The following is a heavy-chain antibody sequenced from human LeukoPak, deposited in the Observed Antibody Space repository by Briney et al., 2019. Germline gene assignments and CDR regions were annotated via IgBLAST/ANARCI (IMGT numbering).Heavy chain of an antibody. CDR2: IIPIFGTA. Sequence: SVKVSCKASGGTFSSYAISWVRRAPGQGLEWMGGIIPIFGTANYAQKFQGRVTITADESTSTAYMELSSLRSEDTAVYYCARDVGVRTSGYGDYWGQGTLVTVSS. J-gene: IGHJ4*02. D-gene: IGHD5-12*01. CDR3: ARDVGVRTSGYGDY. V-gene: IGHV1-69*01. CDR1: GGTFSSYA.